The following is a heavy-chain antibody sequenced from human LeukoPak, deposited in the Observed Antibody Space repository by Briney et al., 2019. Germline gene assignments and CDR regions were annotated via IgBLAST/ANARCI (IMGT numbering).Heavy chain of an antibody. CDR1: GFIFSDAW. Sequence: GGSLRLSCAASGFIFSDAWMSWVRQAPGRGPEWVSAISGSGGSTYYADSVKGRFTISRDNSKNTLYLQMNSLRAEDTAVYYCARGSILLWFGDMDVWGKGTTVTVSS. D-gene: IGHD3-10*01. J-gene: IGHJ6*03. V-gene: IGHV3-23*01. CDR3: ARGSILLWFGDMDV. CDR2: ISGSGGST.